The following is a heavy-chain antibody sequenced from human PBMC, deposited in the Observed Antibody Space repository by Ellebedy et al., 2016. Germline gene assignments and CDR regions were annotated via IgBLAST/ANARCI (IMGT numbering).Heavy chain of an antibody. Sequence: ASVKVSXXASGYTFTSYGISWVRQAPGQGLEWMGWISAYNGNTNYAQKLQGRVTMTTDTSTSTAYMELRSLRSDDTAVYYCARARVGATGVDYWGQGTLVTVSS. CDR2: ISAYNGNT. D-gene: IGHD1-26*01. V-gene: IGHV1-18*01. CDR3: ARARVGATGVDY. J-gene: IGHJ4*02. CDR1: GYTFTSYG.